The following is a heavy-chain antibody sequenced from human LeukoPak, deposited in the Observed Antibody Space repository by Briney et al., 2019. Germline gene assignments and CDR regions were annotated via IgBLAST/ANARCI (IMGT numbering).Heavy chain of an antibody. V-gene: IGHV4-31*03. CDR2: IYYSGST. D-gene: IGHD3-10*01. CDR3: ARDSYYYGSGRRWFDP. J-gene: IGHJ5*02. CDR1: GGSISSGGYY. Sequence: SQTLSLTCTVSGGSISSGGYYWSWIRQHPGKGLEWIGYIYYSGSTYYNPSLKSRVTISVDTSKNQFSLKLSSVTAADTAAYYCARDSYYYGSGRRWFDPWGQGTLVTVSS.